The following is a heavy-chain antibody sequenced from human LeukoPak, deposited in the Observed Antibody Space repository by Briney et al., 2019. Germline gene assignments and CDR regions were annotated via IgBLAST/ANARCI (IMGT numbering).Heavy chain of an antibody. D-gene: IGHD1-14*01. J-gene: IGHJ2*01. V-gene: IGHV3-69-1*01. Sequence: GSLRLSCAASGFTFSYYGMNWVRQAPGKGLEWVSSIDGGTSTFYADSVKGRFTISRDNGKNSLYLQLDSLRVDDTAVYYCARGGITSHFDLWGRGTLVTVSS. CDR2: IDGGTST. CDR3: ARGGITSHFDL. CDR1: GFTFSYYG.